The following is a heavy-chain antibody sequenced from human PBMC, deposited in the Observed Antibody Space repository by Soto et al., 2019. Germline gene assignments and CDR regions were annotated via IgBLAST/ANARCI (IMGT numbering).Heavy chain of an antibody. J-gene: IGHJ3*02. Sequence: QVQLQESGPGLVKPSQTLSLTCTVSGGSISSGGYYWSWIRQHPGKGLEWIGYIYYSGSTYYNPSLKSRVTISIDTSKIQFSPKLSAVTAADTSVYYCARSPPRPEYYDSSGYWSAFDIWGQGTMVTVSS. V-gene: IGHV4-31*03. CDR3: ARSPPRPEYYDSSGYWSAFDI. D-gene: IGHD3-22*01. CDR1: GGSISSGGYY. CDR2: IYYSGST.